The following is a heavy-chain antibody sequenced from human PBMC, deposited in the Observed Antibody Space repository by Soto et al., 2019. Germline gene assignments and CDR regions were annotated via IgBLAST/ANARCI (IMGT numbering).Heavy chain of an antibody. CDR2: VYWDDDS. Sequence: SGPTLVNPTQTVTLTCTFSGFSLTTSGVGVGWIRRPPGKALEWLALVYWDDDSRYTSSLTSRLAITKDTSKNQVVLTMTNMRLALIYWDGYIPYTASLKSRLAIRKASSKNHLVSTNTNMDHVDTATYYCAYRGLGVWGYGYGCFDSWGQGTLVTVSS. V-gene: IGHV2-5*02. CDR3: IPYTASLKSRLAIRKASSKNHLVSTNTNMDHVDTATYYCAYRGLGVWGYGYGCFDS. D-gene: IGHD3-22*01. J-gene: IGHJ4*02. CDR1: GFSLTTSGVG.